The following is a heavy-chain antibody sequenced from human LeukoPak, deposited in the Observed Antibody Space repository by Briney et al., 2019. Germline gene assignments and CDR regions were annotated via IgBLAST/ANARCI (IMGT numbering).Heavy chain of an antibody. CDR3: ARANNFDY. J-gene: IGHJ4*02. Sequence: GGSLRLSCTGSGFTFSSHWMSWVRQAPGRGLEWVANIKEDGSETYYLDSVKGRFTISRDNAKNSLYLQMNSLRDEDTAVYYCARANNFDYWGQGTLVTVSS. D-gene: IGHD4/OR15-4a*01. CDR2: IKEDGSET. V-gene: IGHV3-7*01. CDR1: GFTFSSHW.